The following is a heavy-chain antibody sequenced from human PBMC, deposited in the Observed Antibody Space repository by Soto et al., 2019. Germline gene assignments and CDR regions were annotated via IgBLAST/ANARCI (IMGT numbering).Heavy chain of an antibody. D-gene: IGHD3-22*01. CDR3: ARSPPGGYHYYYGMDV. CDR2: IGTAGDT. V-gene: IGHV3-13*04. Sequence: PGGSLRLSCASSGFTFSSYDMQLVRQAPGKGLEWVSAIGTAGDTYYPGSVKGRFTISRENAKNSLYLQMNSLRAGDTAVYYCARSPPGGYHYYYGMDVWGQGTTVTVSS. CDR1: GFTFSSYD. J-gene: IGHJ6*02.